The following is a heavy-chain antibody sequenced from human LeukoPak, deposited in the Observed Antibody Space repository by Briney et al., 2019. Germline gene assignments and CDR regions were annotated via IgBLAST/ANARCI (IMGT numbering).Heavy chain of an antibody. J-gene: IGHJ4*02. CDR3: ANDLSRGDYYDSSGYYYGYFDY. V-gene: IGHV3-23*01. CDR1: GFTFSSYG. CDR2: ISGSGGST. Sequence: GGSLRLSCAASGFTFSSYGMSWVRQAPGKGLEWVSAISGSGGSTFYADSVKGRFTISRDNSKNTLYLQMNSLRAEDTAVYYCANDLSRGDYYDSSGYYYGYFDYWGQGTLVTVSS. D-gene: IGHD3-22*01.